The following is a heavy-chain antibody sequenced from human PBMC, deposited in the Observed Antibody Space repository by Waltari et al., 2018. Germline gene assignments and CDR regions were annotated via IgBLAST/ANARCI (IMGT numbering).Heavy chain of an antibody. V-gene: IGHV4-34*01. D-gene: IGHD1-26*01. J-gene: IGHJ6*03. Sequence: QVQLQQWGAGLLKPSETLSLTCAVYGGSFINYYWSWIRQPPGKGLEWIWEINHSGGTNYNPSLKSRVTISVDTSKNQFSLNLSSVTAADTAVYYCARVHILGASYYYYYYMDVWDKGTTVTVSS. CDR1: GGSFINYY. CDR3: ARVHILGASYYYYYYMDV. CDR2: INHSGGT.